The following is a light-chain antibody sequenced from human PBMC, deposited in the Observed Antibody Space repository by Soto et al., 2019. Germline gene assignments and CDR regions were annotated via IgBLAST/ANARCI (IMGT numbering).Light chain of an antibody. CDR2: GAF. CDR1: QGVSGI. J-gene: IGKJ4*01. Sequence: MTQSPFSLSVSPGARAPISCRARQGVSGILAWYQQKPGKAPKLLIYGAFSLYTGIPARFSGNGSGTHFTLTISSLQPEDFATYYCQQYYSFPLTFGGGTKVDI. CDR3: QQYYSFPLT. V-gene: IGKV3-15*01.